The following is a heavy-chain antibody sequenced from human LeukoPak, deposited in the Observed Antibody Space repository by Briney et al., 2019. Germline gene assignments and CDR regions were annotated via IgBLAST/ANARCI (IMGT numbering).Heavy chain of an antibody. J-gene: IGHJ4*02. CDR3: ARSRASEYYYDSSGYYY. CDR1: GFTFNSYW. CDR2: IKQDGSEK. D-gene: IGHD3-22*01. V-gene: IGHV3-7*01. Sequence: AGGSLRLSCAASGFTFNSYWMSWVRQAPGKGLEWVANIKQDGSEKYYVDSVNGRFTISRDNAKNSLYLQMNSLRAEDTAVYYCARSRASEYYYDSSGYYYWGQGTLVTVSS.